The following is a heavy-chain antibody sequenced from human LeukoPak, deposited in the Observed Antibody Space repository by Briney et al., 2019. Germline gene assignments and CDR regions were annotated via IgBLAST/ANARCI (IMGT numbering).Heavy chain of an antibody. J-gene: IGHJ4*01. Sequence: QPGRSLRLSCAASGFIFSNYAMHWVRQAPGKGLEWVAVISYDGNNKYYADSVKGRFTISRDNSKSTLYLQMHGLAAEDTALYYCARRLVTAGVTDFFDYWGHGTLVSVSS. D-gene: IGHD6-13*01. CDR3: ARRLVTAGVTDFFDY. CDR2: ISYDGNNK. V-gene: IGHV3-30-3*01. CDR1: GFIFSNYA.